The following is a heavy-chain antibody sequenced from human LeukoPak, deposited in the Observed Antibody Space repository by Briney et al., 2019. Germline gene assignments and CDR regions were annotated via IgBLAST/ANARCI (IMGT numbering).Heavy chain of an antibody. CDR2: IIPILGIA. D-gene: IGHD3-22*01. Sequence: SVKVSCKASGGTFSSYAISWVRQAPGQGLEWMGRIIPILGIANYAQKFQGRVTITADKSTSTAYMELSSLRSEDTAVYYCARDWGDSSGYYPSYFDYWGQGTLVTVSS. V-gene: IGHV1-69*04. CDR1: GGTFSSYA. J-gene: IGHJ4*02. CDR3: ARDWGDSSGYYPSYFDY.